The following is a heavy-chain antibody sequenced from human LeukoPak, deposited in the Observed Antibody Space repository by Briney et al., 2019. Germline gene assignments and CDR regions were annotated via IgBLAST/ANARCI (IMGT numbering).Heavy chain of an antibody. Sequence: SETLSLTCIVSGASITSSYWSWVRQPPGKGLEWIGYIYYTGDNSHNPSLNSRVTISLDTSKNQFSLKVTSVTAADTAVYYCARSYSSSSGGDYWGQGTLVTVSS. D-gene: IGHD6-6*01. CDR3: ARSYSSSSGGDY. CDR2: IYYTGDN. V-gene: IGHV4-59*08. J-gene: IGHJ4*02. CDR1: GASITSSY.